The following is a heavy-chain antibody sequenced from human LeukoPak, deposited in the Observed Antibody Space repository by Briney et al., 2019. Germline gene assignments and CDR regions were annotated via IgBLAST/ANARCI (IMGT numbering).Heavy chain of an antibody. Sequence: PGGSLRLSCAASGSTFSDYYMSWIRQAPGKGLEWVSYISSSGSTIYYADSVKGRFTISRDNAKNSLYLQMNSLRVEDTAVYYCAKASHYYYYGMDVWGQGTTVTVSS. V-gene: IGHV3-11*01. J-gene: IGHJ6*02. CDR3: AKASHYYYYGMDV. CDR2: ISSSGSTI. CDR1: GSTFSDYY.